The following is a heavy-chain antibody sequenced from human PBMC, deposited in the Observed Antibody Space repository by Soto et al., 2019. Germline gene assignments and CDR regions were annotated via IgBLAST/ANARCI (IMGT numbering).Heavy chain of an antibody. V-gene: IGHV3-7*01. CDR1: GFTFSSYW. J-gene: IGHJ6*03. D-gene: IGHD6-19*01. CDR3: ARDRWEAVADPRNYYYYYYMDV. CDR2: IKQDGSEK. Sequence: PGGSLRLSCAASGFTFSSYWMSWVRQAPGKGLEWVANIKQDGSEKYYVDSVKGRFTISRDNAKNSLYLQMNSLRAEDTAVYYCARDRWEAVADPRNYYYYYYMDVWGKGTTVTVSS.